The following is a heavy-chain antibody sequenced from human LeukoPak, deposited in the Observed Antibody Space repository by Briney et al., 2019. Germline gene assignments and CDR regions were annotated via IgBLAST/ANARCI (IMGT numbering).Heavy chain of an antibody. Sequence: ASVKVSCKASGYTFSNFGITWVRQAPGQGLECMGWISSYNGNTKYAQKLQDRVTMTTDTSTSTAYMELRSLRPDDTATYYCARGLGTLDVWGEGTWSPSHQ. V-gene: IGHV1-18*01. CDR1: GYTFSNFG. CDR3: ARGLGTLDV. D-gene: IGHD1-1*01. J-gene: IGHJ6*04. CDR2: ISSYNGNT.